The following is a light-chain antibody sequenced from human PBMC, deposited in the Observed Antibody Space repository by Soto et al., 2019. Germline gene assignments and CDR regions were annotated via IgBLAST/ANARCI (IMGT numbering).Light chain of an antibody. J-gene: IGKJ5*01. CDR1: QSFRGL. CDR2: DAY. Sequence: EVVLTQSPVTLSLSPGERATLSCRASQSFRGLLAWYQQKPGQAPRLLIYDAYNGATGISPRFSGSGSGTDFTLTISSLEPEDSAVYYCQQRHMWPITFGQGTRLEIK. V-gene: IGKV3-11*01. CDR3: QQRHMWPIT.